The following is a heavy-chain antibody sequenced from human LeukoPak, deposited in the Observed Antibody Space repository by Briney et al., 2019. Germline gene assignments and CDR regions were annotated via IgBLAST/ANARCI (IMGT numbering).Heavy chain of an antibody. CDR3: TRSRPGTEAGQPNFDY. J-gene: IGHJ4*02. V-gene: IGHV3-48*01. CDR1: GFTFSTYS. D-gene: IGHD6-13*01. Sequence: GGSLRLSCAASGFTFSTYSMCWVRQAPGKGLEWVSYISSISSIIYYADSVKGRFTISRDNARNSLYLQMNSLRAEDTAVYYCTRSRPGTEAGQPNFDYWGQGTLVTVSS. CDR2: ISSISSII.